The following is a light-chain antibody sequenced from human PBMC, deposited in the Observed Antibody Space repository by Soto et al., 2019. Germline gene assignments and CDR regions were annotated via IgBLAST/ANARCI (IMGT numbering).Light chain of an antibody. CDR2: DVA. J-gene: IGLJ1*01. CDR1: GNDVGAYNY. V-gene: IGLV2-11*01. Sequence: QSVLTQPRSVSGSPGQSVTISCTGTGNDVGAYNYVSWYQQHPGRPPKLMIYDVARWPSGVPDRFSGSKSGNTASLTISGPQDQAEADDFGGSYAGGYPDLFGTGTKVTVL. CDR3: GSYAGGYPDL.